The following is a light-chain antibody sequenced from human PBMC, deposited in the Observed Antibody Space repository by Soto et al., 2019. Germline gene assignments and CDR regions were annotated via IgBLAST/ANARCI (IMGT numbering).Light chain of an antibody. J-gene: IGKJ4*01. CDR2: DVS. Sequence: EIVLTQSPATLSLSPGERATLSCRAGQSVSNYLGWYQQKSGQAPRLLISDVSNRATGIPDRFSGSGSGTHFTHTISSPEPEDVAVYYCQHRVNGPTLGGGTKVEIK. V-gene: IGKV3-11*01. CDR3: QHRVNGPT. CDR1: QSVSNY.